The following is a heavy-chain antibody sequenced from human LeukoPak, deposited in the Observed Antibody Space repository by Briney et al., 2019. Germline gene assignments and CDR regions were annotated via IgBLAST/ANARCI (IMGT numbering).Heavy chain of an antibody. D-gene: IGHD1-14*01. V-gene: IGHV5-51*01. CDR3: ARPTRYNNN. J-gene: IGHJ4*02. CDR1: EDSFTSNW. Sequence: GASLQISSKGSEDSFTSNWIGWVRRMPGKGLDWMGIIHPGDSNTTSRPSFLGQLTISADKSISTAYLQWSSLKASDTAMYYCARPTRYNNNWGQGTLVTVSS. CDR2: IHPGDSNT.